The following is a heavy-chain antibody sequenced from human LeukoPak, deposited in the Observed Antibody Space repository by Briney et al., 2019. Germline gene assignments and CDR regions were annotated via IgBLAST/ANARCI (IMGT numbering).Heavy chain of an antibody. J-gene: IGHJ4*02. CDR2: INPSGGST. CDR3: ARESRVVPAAMKNFDY. Sequence: ASVKVSCKASGYTITSYYMHWVRQAPGQGLEWMGIINPSGGSTSYAQKFQGRVTMTRDTSTSTVYMELSSLRSEDTAVYYCARESRVVPAAMKNFDYWGQGTLVTVSS. V-gene: IGHV1-46*01. CDR1: GYTITSYY. D-gene: IGHD2-2*01.